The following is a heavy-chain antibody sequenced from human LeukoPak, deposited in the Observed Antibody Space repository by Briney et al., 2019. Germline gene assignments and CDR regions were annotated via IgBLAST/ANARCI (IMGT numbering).Heavy chain of an antibody. CDR3: AKDLGGKPYYYYGMDV. CDR1: GFTFSSYA. CDR2: ISGGGGGT. V-gene: IGHV3-23*01. Sequence: GGSLRLSCAASGFTFSSYAMSWVRQTPGKGLEWVSAISGGGGGTFYADSVKGRFTISRDNSKNTLYLQMNSLRAEDTAVYYCAKDLGGKPYYYYGMDVWGQGTTVTVSS. J-gene: IGHJ6*02.